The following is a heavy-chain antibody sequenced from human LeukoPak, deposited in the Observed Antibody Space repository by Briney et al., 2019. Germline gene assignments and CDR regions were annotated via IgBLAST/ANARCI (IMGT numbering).Heavy chain of an antibody. D-gene: IGHD3-10*01. V-gene: IGHV3-23*01. J-gene: IGHJ4*02. Sequence: QSGGPLRLSCAASGFTFSSYGMSWVRQAPGKGLEWVSAISGSGGSTYYADSVKGRFTISRDNAKNSLYLQMNSLRAEDTAVYYCAREGPMLRGVIGGKIDYWGQGTLVTVSS. CDR3: AREGPMLRGVIGGKIDY. CDR2: ISGSGGST. CDR1: GFTFSSYG.